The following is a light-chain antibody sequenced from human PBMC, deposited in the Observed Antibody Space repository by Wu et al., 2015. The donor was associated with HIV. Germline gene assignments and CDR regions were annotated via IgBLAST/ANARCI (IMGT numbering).Light chain of an antibody. CDR1: QTIGSNY. Sequence: EIVLTQSPGTLSLSPGERATLSCRASQTIGSNYLAWYQQKSGQAPRLLIYGASSRATGIPDRFSGSGSGTDFTLTISRLEPEDFAVFYCQQYGTSPPTFGQGTMLELK. CDR3: QQYGTSPPT. V-gene: IGKV3-20*01. CDR2: GAS. J-gene: IGKJ2*01.